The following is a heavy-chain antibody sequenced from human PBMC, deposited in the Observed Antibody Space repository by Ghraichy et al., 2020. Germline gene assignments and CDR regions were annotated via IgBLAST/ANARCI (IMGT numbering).Heavy chain of an antibody. V-gene: IGHV3-74*01. D-gene: IGHD3-22*01. CDR2: INSDGSST. J-gene: IGHJ1*01. Sequence: GGSLRLSCAASGFTFSSYWMHWVRQAPGKGLVWVSRINSDGSSTSYADSVKGRFTISRDNAKNTLYLQMNSLRAEDTAVYYCAIYYYDSSGYSEYFQHWGQGTLVTVSS. CDR3: AIYYYDSSGYSEYFQH. CDR1: GFTFSSYW.